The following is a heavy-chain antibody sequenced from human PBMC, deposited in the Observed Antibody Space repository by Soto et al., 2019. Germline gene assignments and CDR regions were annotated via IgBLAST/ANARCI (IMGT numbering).Heavy chain of an antibody. J-gene: IGHJ1*01. CDR1: GGTFSSYT. Sequence: ASVKVSCKASGGTFSSYTISWVRQAPGQGLEWMGRIIPILGIANYAQKFQGRVTITADKSTSTAYMELSSLRSEDTAVYYCARVYSSGWYSEYFQHWGQGTLVTVSS. V-gene: IGHV1-69*02. CDR2: IIPILGIA. CDR3: ARVYSSGWYSEYFQH. D-gene: IGHD6-19*01.